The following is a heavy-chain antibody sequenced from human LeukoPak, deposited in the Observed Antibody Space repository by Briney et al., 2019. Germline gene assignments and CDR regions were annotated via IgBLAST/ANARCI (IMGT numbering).Heavy chain of an antibody. CDR2: IYYSGST. CDR3: ARRHYYGSAAVDY. D-gene: IGHD3-10*01. Sequence: SETLSLTCTVSGGSISSYYWSWIRQPPGKGLEWIGYIYYSGSTNYNPSLKSRVTISVDTSKNQFSLKLSSETAADTAVYYCARRHYYGSAAVDYWGQGTLVTVSS. J-gene: IGHJ4*02. V-gene: IGHV4-59*08. CDR1: GGSISSYY.